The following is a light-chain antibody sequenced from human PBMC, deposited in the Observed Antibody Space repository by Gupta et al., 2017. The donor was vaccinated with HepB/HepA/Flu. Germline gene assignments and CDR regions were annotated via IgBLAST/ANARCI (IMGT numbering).Light chain of an antibody. CDR2: AAS. CDR1: QVISSW. Sequence: DIQMTQSPSSVSASVGDRVTITCRASQVISSWLAWYQQKPGQAPKLLIYAASRLQSGVPSSFSGSGSVTDFTLTSGSRQYEDFATYYWQQDNSLHSFGQGTKMEIK. V-gene: IGKV1-12*02. J-gene: IGKJ2*01. CDR3: QQDNSLHS.